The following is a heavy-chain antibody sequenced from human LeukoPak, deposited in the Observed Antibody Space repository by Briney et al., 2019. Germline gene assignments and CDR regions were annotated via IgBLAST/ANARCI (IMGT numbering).Heavy chain of an antibody. J-gene: IGHJ4*02. Sequence: SETLSLTCAVYGGSFSGYYWSWIRQPPGKGLEWIGEINHSGSTNYNPSLKSRVTISVDTSKNQFSLKLSSVTAADTAVYYCARGWKGAAGKETFGYWGQGTLVTVSS. CDR1: GGSFSGYY. CDR3: ARGWKGAAGKETFGY. CDR2: INHSGST. D-gene: IGHD6-13*01. V-gene: IGHV4-34*01.